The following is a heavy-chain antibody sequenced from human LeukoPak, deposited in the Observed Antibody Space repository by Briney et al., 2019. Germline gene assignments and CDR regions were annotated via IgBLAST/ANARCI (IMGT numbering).Heavy chain of an antibody. CDR2: IDSSGTT. D-gene: IGHD5-18*01. J-gene: IGHJ4*02. CDR1: GASISRDTYF. CDR3: ARHGYIQFWLY. V-gene: IGHV4-39*01. Sequence: SETLSLTCTVSGASISRDTYFWGWIRQSPEKGLEWIGSIDSSGTTHYNSSLKSRVIISVDTSKNQVSLNLTSVTSADAAVYYCARHGYIQFWLYWGQGTQVIVSS.